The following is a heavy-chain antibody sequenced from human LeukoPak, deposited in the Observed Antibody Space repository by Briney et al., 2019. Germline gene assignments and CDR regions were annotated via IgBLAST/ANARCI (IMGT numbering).Heavy chain of an antibody. CDR1: GFTFSSYG. V-gene: IGHV3-30*18. Sequence: GGSLRLSCAASGFTFSSYGMHWVRQTPGKGLEWVAVISYDGSNKYYADSVKGRFTISRDNSKNTLYLQMNSLRAEDTAVYYCAKQGYSSSGPGYWGQGTLVTVSS. CDR3: AKQGYSSSGPGY. D-gene: IGHD6-6*01. CDR2: ISYDGSNK. J-gene: IGHJ4*02.